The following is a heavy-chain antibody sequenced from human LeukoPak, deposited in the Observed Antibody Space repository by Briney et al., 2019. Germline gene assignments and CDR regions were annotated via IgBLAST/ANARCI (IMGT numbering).Heavy chain of an antibody. D-gene: IGHD2-21*02. CDR1: GFTFSNYV. V-gene: IGHV3-7*01. CDR3: ARCGGDCSYFDY. Sequence: GGLRLSCAASGFTFSNYVMSWVRQAPGKGLEWVANIKQDGSEKYYVDSVKGRFTISRDNAKNSLYLQMNSLRAEDTAVCYCARCGGDCSYFDYWGQGTLVTVSS. CDR2: IKQDGSEK. J-gene: IGHJ4*02.